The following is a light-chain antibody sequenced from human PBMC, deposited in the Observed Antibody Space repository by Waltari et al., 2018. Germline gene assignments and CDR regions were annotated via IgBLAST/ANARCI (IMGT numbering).Light chain of an antibody. CDR3: QHYVNLPVT. CDR2: AAS. V-gene: IGKV3-20*01. J-gene: IGKJ1*01. Sequence: SCRASQSVSRALAWYQQKPDQAPRLLIYAASTRATGVPDRFSGSGSGTDFSLTISRLDPEDFAVYYCQHYVNLPVTFGQGTKVEI. CDR1: QSVSRA.